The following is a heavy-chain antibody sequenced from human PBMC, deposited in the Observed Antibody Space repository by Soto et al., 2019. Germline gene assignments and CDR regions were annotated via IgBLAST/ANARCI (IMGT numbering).Heavy chain of an antibody. CDR1: GYTFTNYD. V-gene: IGHV1-8*01. CDR2: MNPNSGNT. CDR3: ARAIRYQLLSDY. D-gene: IGHD2-2*01. J-gene: IGHJ4*02. Sequence: QVQLVQSGAEVKKPGASVKVSCKASGYTFTNYDINWVRQTTGQGLEWMGWMNPNSGNTGFAQKFQGRVTMTRNTSISTAYMELSSLRSDVTAVYYCARAIRYQLLSDYWGQGTLVTLSS.